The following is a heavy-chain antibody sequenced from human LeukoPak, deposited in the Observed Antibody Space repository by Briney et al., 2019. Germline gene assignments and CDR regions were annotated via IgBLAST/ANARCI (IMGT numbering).Heavy chain of an antibody. D-gene: IGHD1-26*01. CDR2: INHSGST. Sequence: PSETLSLTCAVYGESFSCYYWSWIRQPPGKGLEWIGEINHSGSTTYSPSLKSRVTISVGTSKNQFSLKLSSVTAADTAVYYCARGTLVGATPFDYWGQGTLVTVSS. CDR3: ARGTLVGATPFDY. CDR1: GESFSCYY. J-gene: IGHJ4*02. V-gene: IGHV4-34*01.